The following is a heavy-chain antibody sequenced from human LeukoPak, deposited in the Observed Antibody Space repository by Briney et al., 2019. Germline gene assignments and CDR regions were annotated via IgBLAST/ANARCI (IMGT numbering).Heavy chain of an antibody. D-gene: IGHD3-9*01. CDR3: AKWGDYDILTGYYVSDF. CDR1: GFIFRNYA. Sequence: GGSLRLSCAASGFIFRNYAMSWVRQAPGKGLQWVAAITGSGDTTYYGDSVMGRFTISRDNSKNTLYLEVNTLRAEDTAVYYCAKWGDYDILTGYYVSDFWGQGTLVTVPS. CDR2: ITGSGDTT. J-gene: IGHJ4*02. V-gene: IGHV3-23*01.